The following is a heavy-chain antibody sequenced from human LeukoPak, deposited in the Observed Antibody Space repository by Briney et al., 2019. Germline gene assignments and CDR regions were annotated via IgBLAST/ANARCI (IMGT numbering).Heavy chain of an antibody. CDR3: AKRGYCSGGSCYLIDY. Sequence: PGGSLRLSCAASGFTFSSYGMHWVRQAPGKGLEWVAFIRYDGSNKYYADSVKGRFTISRDNSKNTLYLQMNSLRAEDTAVYYCAKRGYCSGGSCYLIDYWGQGTLVTVSS. CDR2: IRYDGSNK. V-gene: IGHV3-30*02. CDR1: GFTFSSYG. D-gene: IGHD2-15*01. J-gene: IGHJ4*02.